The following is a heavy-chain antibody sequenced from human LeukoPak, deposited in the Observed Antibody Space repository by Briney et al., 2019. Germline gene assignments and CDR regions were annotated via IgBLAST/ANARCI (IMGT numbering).Heavy chain of an antibody. Sequence: SVKVSCKASGGTFSFYAINWVRQAPGQGLEWMGRIIPIPGMANYTQKFQGRVTITADSSTSTAYMEVSSLRSEDTAVYYCARAVVVARGLMAYFDYWGQGTLVTVSS. CDR2: IIPIPGMA. CDR1: GGTFSFYA. V-gene: IGHV1-69*04. J-gene: IGHJ4*02. CDR3: ARAVVVARGLMAYFDY. D-gene: IGHD3-10*01.